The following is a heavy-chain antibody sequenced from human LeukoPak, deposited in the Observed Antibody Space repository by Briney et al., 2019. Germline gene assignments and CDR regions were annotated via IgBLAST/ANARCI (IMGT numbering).Heavy chain of an antibody. CDR1: GFTFSSYD. J-gene: IGHJ6*02. CDR3: ARETLGPHFYGMDV. D-gene: IGHD3-3*02. Sequence: GGSLRLSCEASGFTFSSYDVHWVRQVTGKGLEWVSAIDTAGGTYYSGSVKGRFIISRENAKNSLYLQVNSLRAGDTAVYFCARETLGPHFYGMDVWGQGTTVTVSS. V-gene: IGHV3-13*01. CDR2: IDTAGGT.